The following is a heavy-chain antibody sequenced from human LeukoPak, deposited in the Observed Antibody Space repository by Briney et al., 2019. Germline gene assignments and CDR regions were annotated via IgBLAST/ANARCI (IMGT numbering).Heavy chain of an antibody. D-gene: IGHD3-10*02. CDR1: GLLFSIYE. CDR2: ISSSGSTI. CDR3: AELGITMIGDV. Sequence: PGGPLTLLCAAWGLLFSIYEMQGVPQAPGRARVGVSYISSSGSTIYDAESVKGRLNISRDNANNSLYLQMHSLRAEDTAVYYCAELGITMIGDVWGKGSTGTISS. V-gene: IGHV3-48*03. J-gene: IGHJ6*04.